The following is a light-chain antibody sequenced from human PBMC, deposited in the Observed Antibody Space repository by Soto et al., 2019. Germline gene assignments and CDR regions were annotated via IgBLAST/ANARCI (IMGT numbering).Light chain of an antibody. J-gene: IGLJ1*01. CDR2: EGG. V-gene: IGLV2-23*01. CDR1: SSDFGDYNL. Sequence: QSVLTQPASVSGSPGQSITISCTGTSSDFGDYNLVSWYQQHPGKAPKLMIYEGGKRPSGVSNRFSASASGTTASLTISGLQAEDEADYYCFSYAGDSVYVFGTGTKVTV. CDR3: FSYAGDSVYV.